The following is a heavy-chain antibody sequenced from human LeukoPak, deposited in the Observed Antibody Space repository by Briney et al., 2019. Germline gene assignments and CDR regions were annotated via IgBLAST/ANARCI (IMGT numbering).Heavy chain of an antibody. D-gene: IGHD2-15*01. J-gene: IGHJ4*02. CDR1: GGSISSYY. Sequence: SETLSLTCTVSGGSISSYYWSWIRQPPGKGLEWIGYIYYTGSTTYNPSLKSRVTMSADTSKNQFSLKLSSVTAADTAVYYCARLWSTSCKGGSCPHQPNYWGQGTRVTVPS. V-gene: IGHV4-59*08. CDR3: ARLWSTSCKGGSCPHQPNY. CDR2: IYYTGST.